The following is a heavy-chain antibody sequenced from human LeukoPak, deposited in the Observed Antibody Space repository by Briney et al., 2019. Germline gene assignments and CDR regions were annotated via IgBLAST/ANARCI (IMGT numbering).Heavy chain of an antibody. CDR3: AKALSPGKYYYYYMDV. D-gene: IGHD1-26*01. CDR1: GFTFSSYW. Sequence: PGGSLRLSCAASGFTFSSYWMHWVRQAPGKGLVWVSRINSDGSSTSYADSVKGRFTISRDNAKNTLYLQMNSLRAEDTAVYYCAKALSPGKYYYYYMDVWGKGTTVTVSS. J-gene: IGHJ6*03. V-gene: IGHV3-74*01. CDR2: INSDGSST.